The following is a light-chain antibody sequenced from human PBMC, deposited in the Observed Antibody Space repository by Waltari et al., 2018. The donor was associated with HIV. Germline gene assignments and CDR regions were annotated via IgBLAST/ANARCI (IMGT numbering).Light chain of an antibody. CDR2: SND. J-gene: IGLJ3*02. CDR1: STNIGSNI. CDR3: AAWDDSLNGM. Sequence: QSVLTQPPSVSGTPGQNVTTSCSGSSTNIGSNIVNWYQQVPEAAPKLLIYSNDQRPSGVPDRFSGSKSGTSASLAISGLQSADEADYYCAAWDDSLNGMFVGGTKLTV. V-gene: IGLV1-44*01.